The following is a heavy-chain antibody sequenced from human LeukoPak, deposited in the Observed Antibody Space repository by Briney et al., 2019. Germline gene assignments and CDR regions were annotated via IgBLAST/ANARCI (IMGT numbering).Heavy chain of an antibody. Sequence: ASVKVSCKASGYDFTNYDINWVRQATGQGLEWMGWKNPNSGNTGYAQKFQGRVTMTGNTSISTAYMELSSLRSEDTAVYYCARDLYPGNDYGDSKQSDYWGQGTLVTVSS. CDR2: KNPNSGNT. V-gene: IGHV1-8*02. CDR1: GYDFTNYD. J-gene: IGHJ4*02. D-gene: IGHD4-17*01. CDR3: ARDLYPGNDYGDSKQSDY.